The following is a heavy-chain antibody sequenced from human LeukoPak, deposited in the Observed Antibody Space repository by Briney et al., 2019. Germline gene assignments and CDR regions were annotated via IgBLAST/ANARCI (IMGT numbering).Heavy chain of an antibody. CDR1: GGSFSGYY. V-gene: IGHV4-34*01. D-gene: IGHD6-13*01. Sequence: PSETLSLTCAVYGGSFSGYYWSWIRQSPGMGLEWIGEINHSGSANYNPSLKNRVTISMDKSKNQFSLKLTSVTAADTAVYYCARGNSSSWPLDYWGQGTLVTVSS. J-gene: IGHJ4*02. CDR2: INHSGSA. CDR3: ARGNSSSWPLDY.